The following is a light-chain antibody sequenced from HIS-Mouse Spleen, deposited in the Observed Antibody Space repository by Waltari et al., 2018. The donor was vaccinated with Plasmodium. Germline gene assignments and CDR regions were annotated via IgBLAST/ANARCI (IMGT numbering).Light chain of an antibody. V-gene: IGLV3-21*03. CDR3: QVWDSSSDHRV. J-gene: IGLJ3*02. Sequence: SYVLTQPPSVSVAPGKTARITCGGNNIGSQSLHWYQHKPAQAPVLVVYDDSDRPPGIPERFSGSNSGNTATLTISRVEAGDEADYYCQVWDSSSDHRVFGGGTKLTVL. CDR1: NIGSQS. CDR2: DDS.